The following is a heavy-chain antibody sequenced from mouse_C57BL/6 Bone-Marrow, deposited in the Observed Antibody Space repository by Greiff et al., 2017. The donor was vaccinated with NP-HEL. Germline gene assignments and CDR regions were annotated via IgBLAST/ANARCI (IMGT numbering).Heavy chain of an antibody. CDR1: GFTFSDYG. CDR3: ARWDYSNYYYAMDY. V-gene: IGHV5-15*01. Sequence: EVQGVESGGGLVQPGGSLKLSCAASGFTFSDYGMAWVRQAPRKGPEWVAFLSNLAYSIYYADTVTGRFTISRENAKNTLYLEMSSLRSEDTAMYYCARWDYSNYYYAMDYWGQGTSVTVSS. CDR2: LSNLAYSI. J-gene: IGHJ4*01. D-gene: IGHD2-5*01.